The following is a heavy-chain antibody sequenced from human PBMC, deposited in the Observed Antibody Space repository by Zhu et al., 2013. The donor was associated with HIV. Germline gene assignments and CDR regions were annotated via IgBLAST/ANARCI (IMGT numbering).Heavy chain of an antibody. CDR3: ARKVFSVCQSGGSCYISHAFDI. CDR2: IYYSGST. D-gene: IGHD2-15*01. V-gene: IGHV4-30-4*01. CDR1: GGSISSGDYY. J-gene: IGHJ3*02. Sequence: VQLQESGPGLVKPSQTLSLTCTVSGGSISSGDYYWSWIRQPPGKGLEWIGYIYYSGSTYYNPSLKSRVTISVDTSKNQFSLKLSSVTAADTAVYYCARKVFSVCQSGGSCYISHAFDIWGQGTMVTVSS.